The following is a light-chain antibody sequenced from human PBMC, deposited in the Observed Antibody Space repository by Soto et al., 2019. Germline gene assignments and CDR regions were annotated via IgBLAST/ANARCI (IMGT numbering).Light chain of an antibody. CDR2: DAS. CDR1: QSVSSG. Sequence: EIVMTQSPATLSVSPGERATLSCRASQSVSSGLAWYQQKPGQAPRLLIYDASTRATGIPARFSGSGAGAEFILLISSLQSEDFAVFYWQQYNNWSQRTFGQGTKVEIK. J-gene: IGKJ1*01. CDR3: QQYNNWSQRT. V-gene: IGKV3-15*01.